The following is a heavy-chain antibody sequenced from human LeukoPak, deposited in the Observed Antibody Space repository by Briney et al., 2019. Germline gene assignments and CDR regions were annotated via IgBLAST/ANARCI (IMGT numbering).Heavy chain of an antibody. CDR3: ARHPWGMIAVAGTAFDY. D-gene: IGHD6-19*01. CDR2: IYYSGST. Sequence: PSETLSLTCTVSGGSISSSSYYWGWIRQPPGKGLEWIGSIYYSGSTYYNSSLKSRVTISVDTSKNQFSLKLSSVTAADTAVYYCARHPWGMIAVAGTAFDYWGQGTLVTVSS. V-gene: IGHV4-39*01. J-gene: IGHJ4*02. CDR1: GGSISSSSYY.